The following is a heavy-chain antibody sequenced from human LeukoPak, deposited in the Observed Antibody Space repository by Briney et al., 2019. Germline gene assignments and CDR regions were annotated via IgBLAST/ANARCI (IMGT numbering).Heavy chain of an antibody. J-gene: IGHJ4*02. CDR2: VSASSDI. Sequence: GGSLRLSCTASGFTFSRYDMSWVRQAPGEGLQWVSTVSASSDIHYSDSVKGRFTISRDNARNSLYLQMNSLRDEDTAVYYCARDALHTAHFDYWGQGTLVTVSS. CDR3: ARDALHTAHFDY. CDR1: GFTFSRYD. V-gene: IGHV3-69-1*01. D-gene: IGHD5-18*01.